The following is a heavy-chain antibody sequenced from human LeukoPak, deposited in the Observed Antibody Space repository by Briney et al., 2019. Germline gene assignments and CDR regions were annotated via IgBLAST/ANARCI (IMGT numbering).Heavy chain of an antibody. CDR2: ISGDGGST. V-gene: IGHV3-43*02. Sequence: PGGSLRLSCAAPGFTFDDYAMHWVRQAPGKGLEWVSLISGDGGSTYYADSVKGRFTVSRDNSKNSLYLQMNSLRTEDTALYYCAKDMGPYGDYANDYWGQGTLVTVSS. J-gene: IGHJ4*02. CDR1: GFTFDDYA. D-gene: IGHD4-17*01. CDR3: AKDMGPYGDYANDY.